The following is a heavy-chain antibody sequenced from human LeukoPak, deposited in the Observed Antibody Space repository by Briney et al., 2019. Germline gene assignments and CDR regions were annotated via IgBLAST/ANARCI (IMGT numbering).Heavy chain of an antibody. CDR2: IYHSGST. Sequence: SETLSLTCTVSGYSISSGYYWGWIRQPPGKGLEWIGSIYHSGSTYNNPSLKSRVTISVDTPKNQFSLRLTPVTAADTAVYYCARGGYSYAVDYWGQGTLVTVSS. CDR1: GYSISSGYY. V-gene: IGHV4-38-2*02. D-gene: IGHD5-18*01. J-gene: IGHJ4*02. CDR3: ARGGYSYAVDY.